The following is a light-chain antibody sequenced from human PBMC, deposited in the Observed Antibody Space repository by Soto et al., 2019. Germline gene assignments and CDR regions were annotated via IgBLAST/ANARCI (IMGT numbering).Light chain of an antibody. CDR1: QSISSW. Sequence: DSQMTQSPSTLSASVGDRVTITCRASQSISSWLAWYQQKPGKAPRLLIYDASSLKSGVPSRFSGSGSGTEFTLTISSLQPDDFATYYCQQYNTYSWTFGQGTKVDI. J-gene: IGKJ1*01. CDR3: QQYNTYSWT. CDR2: DAS. V-gene: IGKV1-5*01.